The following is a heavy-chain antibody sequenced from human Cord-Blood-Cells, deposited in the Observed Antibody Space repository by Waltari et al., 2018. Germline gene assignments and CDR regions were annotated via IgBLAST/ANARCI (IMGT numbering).Heavy chain of an antibody. CDR2: IWYDGSNK. V-gene: IGHV3-33*01. D-gene: IGHD7-27*01. CDR1: GFIFRRHG. J-gene: IGHJ3*02. Sequence: QVQLVESGGGVGQPGRSLRLSCAAAGFIFRRHGLNWVRQAPGKGLEWVAVIWYDGSNKYYADSVKGRFTISRDNSKNTLYLQMNSLRAEDTAVYYCARDWPGPEDAFDIWGQGTMVTVSS. CDR3: ARDWPGPEDAFDI.